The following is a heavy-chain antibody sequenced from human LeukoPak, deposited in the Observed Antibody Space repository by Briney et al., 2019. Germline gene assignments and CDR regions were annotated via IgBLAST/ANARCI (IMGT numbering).Heavy chain of an antibody. CDR1: GYTFTSYG. Sequence: ASVKVSCKASGYTFTSYGISWVRQAPGQGLEWMGWISAYNDNTNYAQKLQGRVTMTTDTSTSTAYMGLRSLRSDDTAVYYCARVHYDILTGYSYFDYWGQGTLVTVSS. J-gene: IGHJ4*02. CDR2: ISAYNDNT. CDR3: ARVHYDILTGYSYFDY. V-gene: IGHV1-18*01. D-gene: IGHD3-9*01.